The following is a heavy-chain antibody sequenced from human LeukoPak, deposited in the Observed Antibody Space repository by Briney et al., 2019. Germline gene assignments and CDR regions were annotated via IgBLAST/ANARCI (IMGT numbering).Heavy chain of an antibody. J-gene: IGHJ4*02. Sequence: GSLRLSCAASGFTFSSYAMSWVRQAPGKGLEWVSAISGSGGSTYYADSVKGRFTISRDNSKNTLYLQMNSLRAEDTAVYYCAKDTFNGGYFDYWGQGTLVTVSS. CDR1: GFTFSSYA. CDR2: ISGSGGST. V-gene: IGHV3-23*01. CDR3: AKDTFNGGYFDY. D-gene: IGHD3-22*01.